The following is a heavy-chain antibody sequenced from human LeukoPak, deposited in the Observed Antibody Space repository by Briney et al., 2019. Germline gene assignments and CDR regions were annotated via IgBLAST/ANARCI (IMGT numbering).Heavy chain of an antibody. CDR3: AKDPHPYGDSVGGYHFDY. V-gene: IGHV3-23*01. CDR1: GFTFTDYA. J-gene: IGHJ4*02. CDR2: ISYGGDNT. Sequence: GGSLRLSCAASGFTFTDYAMNWVRQAPGKGLEWVSGISYGGDNTYYADSVKGRFTISRDNPRNTLDLALNSLRAEDTAVYYCAKDPHPYGDSVGGYHFDYWGQGTLVTVSS. D-gene: IGHD4-17*01.